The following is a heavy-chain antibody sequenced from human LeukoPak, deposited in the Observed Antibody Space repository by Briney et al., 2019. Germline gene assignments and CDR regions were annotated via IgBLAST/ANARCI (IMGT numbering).Heavy chain of an antibody. V-gene: IGHV3-21*01. CDR2: ISSSSSYI. Sequence: GGSLRLSCAASGFTFSSYSMNWVRQAPGKGLEWVSSISSSSSYIYYADSVKGQFTISRDNAKNSLYLQMNSLRAEDTAVYYCARDWRGGYSSGLDGLYWGQGTLVTVSS. J-gene: IGHJ4*02. CDR3: ARDWRGGYSSGLDGLY. CDR1: GFTFSSYS. D-gene: IGHD6-19*01.